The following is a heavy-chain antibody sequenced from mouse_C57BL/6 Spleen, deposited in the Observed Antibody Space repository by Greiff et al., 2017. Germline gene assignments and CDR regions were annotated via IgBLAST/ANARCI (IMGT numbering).Heavy chain of an antibody. CDR1: GFNIKDDY. CDR2: IDPENGDT. D-gene: IGHD2-4*01. V-gene: IGHV14-4*01. Sequence: EVQLQQSGAELVRPGASVKLSCTASGFNIKDDYMHWVKQRPEQGLEWIGWIDPENGDTEYASKFQGKATITADTSSNTAYLQLSSLTSEDTAVYYCTRSYDYDGYAMDYWGQGTSVTVYS. J-gene: IGHJ4*01. CDR3: TRSYDYDGYAMDY.